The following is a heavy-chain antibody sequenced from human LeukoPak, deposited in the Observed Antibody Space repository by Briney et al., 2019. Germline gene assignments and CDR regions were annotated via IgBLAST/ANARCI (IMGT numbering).Heavy chain of an antibody. CDR2: IRYEGSNK. D-gene: IGHD3-10*01. J-gene: IGHJ5*02. V-gene: IGHV3-30*02. Sequence: PGGSLRLSCAASGFTFSSDGMHWVRQAPGKGLEWVAVIRYEGSNKYYADSVKGRFTISRDNSKNTLYLQMNSLRAEDTAVYYCAKVVTMVRGEDNWFDPWGQGTLVTVSS. CDR3: AKVVTMVRGEDNWFDP. CDR1: GFTFSSDG.